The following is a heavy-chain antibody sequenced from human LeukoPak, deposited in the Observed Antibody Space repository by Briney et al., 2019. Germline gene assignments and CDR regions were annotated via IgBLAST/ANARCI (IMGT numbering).Heavy chain of an antibody. Sequence: GGSLRLSCAASGFTFSSYAMSWVRQAPGKGLEWVSAISGSGGSTYYADSVKGRFTISGDNSKNTLYLQMNSLRAEDTAVYYCAKTARVVPAAKSGWFDPWGQGTLVTVSS. V-gene: IGHV3-23*01. CDR1: GFTFSSYA. D-gene: IGHD2-2*01. CDR2: ISGSGGST. CDR3: AKTARVVPAAKSGWFDP. J-gene: IGHJ5*02.